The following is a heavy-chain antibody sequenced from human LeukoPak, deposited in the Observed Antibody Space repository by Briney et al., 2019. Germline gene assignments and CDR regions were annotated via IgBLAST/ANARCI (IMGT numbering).Heavy chain of an antibody. CDR1: GYTFTSYD. J-gene: IGHJ4*02. CDR3: ARRAYCSSTSCYFFDY. CDR2: MNPNSGNT. Sequence: ASVKVSCKASGYTFTSYDINWVRQATGQGLEWMGWMNPNSGNTGYAQKFQGRVTITRNTSISTAYMELSSLRSEDTAVYYCARRAYCSSTSCYFFDYWGQGTLVTVSS. D-gene: IGHD2-2*01. V-gene: IGHV1-8*03.